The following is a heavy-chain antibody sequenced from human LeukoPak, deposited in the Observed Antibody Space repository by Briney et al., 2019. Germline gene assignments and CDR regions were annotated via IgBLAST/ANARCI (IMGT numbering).Heavy chain of an antibody. CDR3: ARDMGSFYYGGPPRGMDV. CDR2: IFYSGST. D-gene: IGHD4-23*01. CDR1: GGSISSYY. J-gene: IGHJ6*02. Sequence: SETLSLTCTVSGGSISSYYWSWIRQPPGKGLEWIGYIFYSGSTSYNPSLKSRLIISLHTSKHQFSLKLSSVPAADTAVYYCARDMGSFYYGGPPRGMDVWVQGATVTVSS. V-gene: IGHV4-59*01.